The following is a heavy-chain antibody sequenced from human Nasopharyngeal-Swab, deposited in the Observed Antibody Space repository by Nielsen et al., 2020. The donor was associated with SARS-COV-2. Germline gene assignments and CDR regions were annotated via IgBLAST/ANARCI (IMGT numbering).Heavy chain of an antibody. CDR3: ARGRDIVVEPTNTDAFDI. J-gene: IGHJ3*02. V-gene: IGHV1-69*13. CDR1: GCTFSSFA. Sequence: SVKVSCKASGCTFSSFAINWVRQAPGQGLEWMGGIIPLFDTAYYAQRFQGRVTITADESTSTAYMGLSSLRSEDTAVYYCARGRDIVVEPTNTDAFDIWGQGTMVTVSS. CDR2: IIPLFDTA. D-gene: IGHD2-15*01.